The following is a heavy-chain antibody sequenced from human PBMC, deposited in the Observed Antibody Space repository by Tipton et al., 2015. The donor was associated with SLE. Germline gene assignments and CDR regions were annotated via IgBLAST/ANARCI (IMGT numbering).Heavy chain of an antibody. D-gene: IGHD1-26*01. CDR2: IYYSGST. J-gene: IGHJ3*02. Sequence: LRLSCTVSGGSISSYYWSWIRQPPGKGLEWFGYIYYSGSTNYNPSPKSRVTISVDTSKNQFSLKLSSVTAADTAVYYCARVKRSPRAFDIWGQGTMVTVSS. V-gene: IGHV4-59*01. CDR3: ARVKRSPRAFDI. CDR1: GGSISSYY.